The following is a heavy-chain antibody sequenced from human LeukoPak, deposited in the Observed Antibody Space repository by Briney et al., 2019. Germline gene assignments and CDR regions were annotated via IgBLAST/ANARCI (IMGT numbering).Heavy chain of an antibody. CDR3: AKGRGSSGFDAFDI. V-gene: IGHV3-33*06. CDR1: GFTFSSYG. J-gene: IGHJ3*02. D-gene: IGHD6-19*01. CDR2: IWYDGSNK. Sequence: GRSLRLSCAASGFTFSSYGMHWVRQAPGKGLEWVAVIWYDGSNKYYADSVKGRFTISRDNSKNTLYLQMNSLRAEDTAVYYCAKGRGSSGFDAFDIWGQGTMVTVSS.